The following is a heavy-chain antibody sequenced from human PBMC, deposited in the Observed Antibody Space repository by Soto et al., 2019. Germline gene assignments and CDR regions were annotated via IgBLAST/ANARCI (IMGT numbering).Heavy chain of an antibody. CDR1: GDAISSNNW. Sequence: QVHLQESGPGLVKPSGTLSLTCAVSGDAISSNNWWTWVRQPPGKGPEWIGEIHHSGSTNYNPSLKSRVTISIAKSKNPFSLNLSSVTAADTAMYYCATVRSGYYQPDAFDIWGQGTMVTVSS. V-gene: IGHV4-4*02. CDR3: ATVRSGYYQPDAFDI. CDR2: IHHSGST. J-gene: IGHJ3*02. D-gene: IGHD3-22*01.